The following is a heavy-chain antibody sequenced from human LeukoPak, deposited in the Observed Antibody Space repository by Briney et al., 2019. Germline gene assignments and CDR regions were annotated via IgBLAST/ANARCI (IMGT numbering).Heavy chain of an antibody. CDR2: ISYDGSNK. D-gene: IGHD3-10*01. Sequence: RXSXAXXGXXFSSYGXHWVRQAPGKGLEWVAVISYDGSNKYYADSVKGRFTISRDNSKSTLYLQMNSLRAEDTAVYYCAKDRWEVRGVLDYWGQGTLVTVSS. CDR3: AKDRWEVRGVLDY. V-gene: IGHV3-30*18. CDR1: GXXFSSYG. J-gene: IGHJ4*02.